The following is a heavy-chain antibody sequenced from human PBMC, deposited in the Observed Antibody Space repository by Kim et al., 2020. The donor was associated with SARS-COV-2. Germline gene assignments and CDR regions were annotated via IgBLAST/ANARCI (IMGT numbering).Heavy chain of an antibody. D-gene: IGHD5-12*01. J-gene: IGHJ3*02. V-gene: IGHV3-23*01. Sequence: ADSLRGRFTISRDNSKNTLYLQMNSLGAEDTAVYYCTKDPLYSGYDRDAFDIWGQGTMVTVSS. CDR3: TKDPLYSGYDRDAFDI.